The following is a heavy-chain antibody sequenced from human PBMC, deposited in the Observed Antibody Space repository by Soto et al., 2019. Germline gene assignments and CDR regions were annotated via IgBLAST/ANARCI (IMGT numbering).Heavy chain of an antibody. V-gene: IGHV3-74*03. CDR2: VHGDGST. Sequence: GGSLRLSCAASGFSFGGYWMQWVRQAPGKGLVWVAHVHGDGSTKYAASVKGRFTVSRDGAKDTWYLQMNSLRVEDTAVYHCARVKGGVGGRGDPLDLWGQGNLVTVCS. J-gene: IGHJ5*02. D-gene: IGHD2-15*01. CDR1: GFSFGGYW. CDR3: ARVKGGVGGRGDPLDL.